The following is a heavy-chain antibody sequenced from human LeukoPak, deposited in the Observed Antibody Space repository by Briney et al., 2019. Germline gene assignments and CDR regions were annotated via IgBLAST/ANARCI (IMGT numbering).Heavy chain of an antibody. V-gene: IGHV1-2*02. J-gene: IGHJ4*02. CDR2: INPNSGGT. CDR1: GYTFTCYY. Sequence: GASVKVSCKASGYTFTCYYTNWVRQAPGQGLEWMGWINPNSGGTNYARKFQGRVAMTGDTSISTAYMELSRLRSDDTAVYYCASDSSATGYSGPHYFDYWGQGTLVTVSS. D-gene: IGHD5-12*01. CDR3: ASDSSATGYSGPHYFDY.